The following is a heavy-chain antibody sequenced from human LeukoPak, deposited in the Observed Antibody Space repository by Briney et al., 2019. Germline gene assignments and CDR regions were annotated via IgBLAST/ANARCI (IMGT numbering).Heavy chain of an antibody. Sequence: GGSLRLSRAASGFTFSSYWMHWVRHAPGKGLVCVSRIKSDGSSTSYADSVKGRFTISRDDAKNTLYLQMNSLRAEDTAVYYCARAYNSHFDYWGQGALVTVSS. CDR2: IKSDGSST. J-gene: IGHJ4*02. CDR3: ARAYNSHFDY. V-gene: IGHV3-74*01. CDR1: GFTFSSYW. D-gene: IGHD1-1*01.